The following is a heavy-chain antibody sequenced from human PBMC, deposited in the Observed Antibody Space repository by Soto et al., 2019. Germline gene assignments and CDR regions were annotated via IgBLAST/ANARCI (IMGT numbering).Heavy chain of an antibody. D-gene: IGHD4-4*01. V-gene: IGHV4-34*01. J-gene: IGHJ4*02. Sequence: SETLSLTCAVYGGSFSGYYWSWIRQPPGKGLEWIGEINHSGSTNYNPSLKSRVTISVDTSKNQFSLKLSSVTAADTAVYYCARGLSNYEDYPSNFDYWGQGTLVTVSS. CDR2: INHSGST. CDR3: ARGLSNYEDYPSNFDY. CDR1: GGSFSGYY.